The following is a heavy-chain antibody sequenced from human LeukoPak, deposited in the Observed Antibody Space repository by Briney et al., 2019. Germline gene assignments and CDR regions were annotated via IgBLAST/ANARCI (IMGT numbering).Heavy chain of an antibody. D-gene: IGHD6-19*01. J-gene: IGHJ4*02. CDR2: IRSKANSYAT. V-gene: IGHV3-73*01. CDR3: TRQVAVAGTDDY. CDR1: GFTFSGFA. Sequence: PGVSLRLSCAASGFTFSGFAMHWVRQASGKGLEWVRRIRSKANSYATAYAASVKGRFTISRDDSKNTAYLQMNSLKTEDTAVYYCTRQVAVAGTDDYWGQGTLVTVSS.